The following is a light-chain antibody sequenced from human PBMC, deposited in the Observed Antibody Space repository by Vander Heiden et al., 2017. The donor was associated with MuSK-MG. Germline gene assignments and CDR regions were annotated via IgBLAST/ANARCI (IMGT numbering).Light chain of an antibody. Sequence: DVVMTQSPLSLPVTLGQPASISCRSSQSLVYTDGNTYLEWFQQRPGQSPRRLIYKVSNRDSGVPDRFSGSGSGTDFTLKISRVEAEDIGIYYCRQGTHWPPTFGGGTKVEIK. CDR3: RQGTHWPPT. V-gene: IGKV2-30*01. J-gene: IGKJ4*01. CDR2: KVS. CDR1: QSLVYTDGNTY.